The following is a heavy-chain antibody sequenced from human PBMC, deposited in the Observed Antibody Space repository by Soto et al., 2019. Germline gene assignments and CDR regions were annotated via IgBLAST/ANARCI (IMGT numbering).Heavy chain of an antibody. V-gene: IGHV1-46*01. CDR3: ARDIGIAAAGTSYYYGMDV. J-gene: IGHJ6*02. CDR1: GYTFTSYY. CDR2: INPSGGST. Sequence: ASVKVSCTASGYTFTSYYMHWVRQAPGQGLEWMGIINPSGGSTSYAQKFRGRVTMTRDTSTSTVYMELSSLRSEDTAVYYCARDIGIAAAGTSYYYGMDVWGQGTTVTVSS. D-gene: IGHD6-13*01.